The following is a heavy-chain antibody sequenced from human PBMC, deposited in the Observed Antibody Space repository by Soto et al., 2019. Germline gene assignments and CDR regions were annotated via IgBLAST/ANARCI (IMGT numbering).Heavy chain of an antibody. CDR3: ARGPGYYFEY. Sequence: SLRLSFAASRFTFSSYAIHWVRQAPGKGLEYVSAISSNGGSTYYANSVKGRFTISRDNSKNTLYLQMGSLRAEDMAVYYCARGPGYYFEYWGQGTLVTVSS. V-gene: IGHV3-64*01. CDR2: ISSNGGST. J-gene: IGHJ4*02. CDR1: RFTFSSYA.